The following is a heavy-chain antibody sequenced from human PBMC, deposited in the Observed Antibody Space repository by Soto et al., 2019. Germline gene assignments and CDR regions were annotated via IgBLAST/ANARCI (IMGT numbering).Heavy chain of an antibody. D-gene: IGHD3-3*01. Sequence: GASVKVSCKASGYTFTSYGISWVRQAPGQGLERMGWISAYNGNTIYAQKLQGRVTMTTDTSTSTAYMELRSLRSDDTAVYYCARDRGSINYDFWSGYYRAGPDAFDIWGQGTMLTVSS. CDR1: GYTFTSYG. V-gene: IGHV1-18*01. CDR3: ARDRGSINYDFWSGYYRAGPDAFDI. J-gene: IGHJ3*02. CDR2: ISAYNGNT.